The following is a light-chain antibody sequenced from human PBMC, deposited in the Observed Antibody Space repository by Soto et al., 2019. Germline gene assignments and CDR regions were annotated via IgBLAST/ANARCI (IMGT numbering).Light chain of an antibody. CDR2: GAS. CDR1: QSVSNDF. CDR3: QQYGSAPPRT. J-gene: IGKJ1*01. Sequence: EIVLTQSPGILSLSKGERATLSCRASQSVSNDFLAWYQQKPGQAPRLLIYGASTRATDVPDRFSGSGSGADFTLSISRLEPEDFAVYYCQQYGSAPPRTFGQGTKV. V-gene: IGKV3-20*01.